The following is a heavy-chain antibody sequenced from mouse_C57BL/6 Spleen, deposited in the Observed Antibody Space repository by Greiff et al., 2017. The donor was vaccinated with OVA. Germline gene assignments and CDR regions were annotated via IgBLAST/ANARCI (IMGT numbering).Heavy chain of an antibody. CDR2: INPNYGTT. J-gene: IGHJ4*01. D-gene: IGHD1-1*01. CDR1: GYSFTDYN. CDR3: ARYQGSSFDAMDY. V-gene: IGHV1-39*01. Sequence: EVQLQQSGPELVKPGASVKISCKASGYSFTDYNMNWVKQSNGKSLEWIGVINPNYGTTRYTQKFKGKATLTVDQSSSTAYMQLNSLTSEDSADYYGARYQGSSFDAMDYWGQGTSVTVSS.